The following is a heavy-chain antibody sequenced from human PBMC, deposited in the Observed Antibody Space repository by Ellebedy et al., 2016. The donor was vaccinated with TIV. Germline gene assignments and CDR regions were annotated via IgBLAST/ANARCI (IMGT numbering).Heavy chain of an antibody. Sequence: GESLKISCAASGFTFSTSALNWVRQAPGKGLEWVSVISGSGGTTYYTNSVKGRFTISRDNSKNTVYLQMSSLRVEDTAVYYCAKYHPVVTTVQGFFHSWGQGTLVTVSS. CDR2: ISGSGGTT. D-gene: IGHD2-21*02. J-gene: IGHJ4*02. CDR3: AKYHPVVTTVQGFFHS. V-gene: IGHV3-23*01. CDR1: GFTFSTSA.